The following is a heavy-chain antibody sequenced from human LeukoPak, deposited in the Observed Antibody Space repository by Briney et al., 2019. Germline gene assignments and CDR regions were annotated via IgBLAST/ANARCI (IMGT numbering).Heavy chain of an antibody. Sequence: GESLKISCKGSGYSFTRYWIGWVRQMPGKGLEWMGIIYPGVSDSRYSPSFQGQVTISADKSISTAYLQWSSLKASDTAMYYCARRDSSGWYYFDYWGQGTLVTVSS. CDR2: IYPGVSDS. CDR3: ARRDSSGWYYFDY. V-gene: IGHV5-51*01. J-gene: IGHJ4*02. CDR1: GYSFTRYW. D-gene: IGHD6-19*01.